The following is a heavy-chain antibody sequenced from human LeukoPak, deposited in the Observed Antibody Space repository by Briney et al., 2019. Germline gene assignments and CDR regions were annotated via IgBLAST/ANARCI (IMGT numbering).Heavy chain of an antibody. CDR2: ISYDGSNK. V-gene: IGHV3-30*18. D-gene: IGHD3-22*01. J-gene: IGHJ4*02. CDR1: GFTFSSYG. CDR3: AKGLYDSSGSDY. Sequence: HTGRSLRLSWAASGFTFSSYGMHWVRQAPGKGLEWVAVISYDGSNKYYADSVKGRFTISRDNSKNTLYLQMNSLRAEDTAVYYCAKGLYDSSGSDYWGQGTLVTVSS.